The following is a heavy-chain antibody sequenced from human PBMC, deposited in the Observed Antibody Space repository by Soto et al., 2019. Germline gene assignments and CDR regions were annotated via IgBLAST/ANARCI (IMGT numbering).Heavy chain of an antibody. V-gene: IGHV4-39*01. D-gene: IGHD1-20*01. Sequence: PSETLSLTCAVSGASISGSYYYFAWLRQSPGKGPEWIGSVFYTGFTSYNPSLESRVSVSVDTSKSQFSLKLSAVTAADTAVYYCATSQKGYNWNYFDHWGQGALVTVSS. CDR1: GASISGSYYY. J-gene: IGHJ4*02. CDR3: ATSQKGYNWNYFDH. CDR2: VFYTGFT.